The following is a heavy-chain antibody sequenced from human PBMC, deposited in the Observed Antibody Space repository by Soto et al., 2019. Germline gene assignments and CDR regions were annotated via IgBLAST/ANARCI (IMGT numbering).Heavy chain of an antibody. D-gene: IGHD6-19*01. CDR2: ISAYNGNT. CDR3: GRDRGYSSGWGDFDY. J-gene: IGHJ4*02. CDR1: GYTFTSYG. V-gene: IGHV1-18*01. Sequence: QVQLVQSGAEVKKPGASVKVSCKASGYTFTSYGISWLRQAPGQVLEGMGWISAYNGNTNDAQKLQGRVTMTTDTTTSAAYMELRSLRSDVTELYYCGRDRGYSSGWGDFDYWGQGTLVTVSS.